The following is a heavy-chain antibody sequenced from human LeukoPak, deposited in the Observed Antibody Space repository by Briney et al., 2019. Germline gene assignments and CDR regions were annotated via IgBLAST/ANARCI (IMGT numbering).Heavy chain of an antibody. CDR2: ISYTGIP. D-gene: IGHD6-19*01. CDR3: ARHLGRRWLGY. V-gene: IGHV4-39*01. CDR1: GGSMSISSYY. Sequence: SETLSLTCSVSGGSMSISSYYWAWIRQTPGKGLEWIGFISYTGIPDHNPSLKSRVTISVDTSKNQFSLKLSSVTAADTAVYYCARHLGRRWLGYWGQGTLVTVS. J-gene: IGHJ4*02.